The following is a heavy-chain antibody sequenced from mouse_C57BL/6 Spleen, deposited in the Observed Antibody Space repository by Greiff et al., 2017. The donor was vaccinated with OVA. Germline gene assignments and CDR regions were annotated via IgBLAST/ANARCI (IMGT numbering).Heavy chain of an antibody. CDR3: ARSDGYYVEAMDY. V-gene: IGHV1-64*01. CDR2: IHPNSGST. D-gene: IGHD2-3*01. Sequence: QVQLQQPGAELVKPGASVKLSCKASGYTFTSYWMHWVKQRPGQGLEWIGMIHPNSGSTNYNEKFKSKATLTVDKSSSTAYMQLSSLTSEDSAVYYCARSDGYYVEAMDYWGQGTSVTVSS. CDR1: GYTFTSYW. J-gene: IGHJ4*01.